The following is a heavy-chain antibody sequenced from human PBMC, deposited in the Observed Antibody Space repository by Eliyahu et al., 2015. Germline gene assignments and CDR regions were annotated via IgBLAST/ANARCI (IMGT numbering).Heavy chain of an antibody. D-gene: IGHD2-21*02. CDR2: IYYSGSX. J-gene: IGHJ2*01. Sequence: QVQLQESGPGLVKPSETLSLTCXVXGXXISSYYWSWIRQPPGKGLEWIGYIYYSGSXNYNPSLKSRVTISVDTSKNQFSLKLSSVTAADTAVYYCARDICGGDCYPYWYFDLWGRGTLVTVSS. CDR3: ARDICGGDCYPYWYFDL. V-gene: IGHV4-59*01. CDR1: GXXISSYY.